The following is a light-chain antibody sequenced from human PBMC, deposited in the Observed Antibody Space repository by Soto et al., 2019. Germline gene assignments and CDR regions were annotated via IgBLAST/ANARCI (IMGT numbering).Light chain of an antibody. V-gene: IGLV2-23*01. CDR2: EGS. Sequence: QSALTQPASVSGSPGQSITISCTGTSSDVGSYNLVSWYQQYPGKAPKLMIYEGSKRTSGVSKRFSGSKSGNTASLTISGLQAEDEADYYCSSYATTSTLVFGGGTKLTVL. CDR3: SSYATTSTLV. J-gene: IGLJ2*01. CDR1: SSDVGSYNL.